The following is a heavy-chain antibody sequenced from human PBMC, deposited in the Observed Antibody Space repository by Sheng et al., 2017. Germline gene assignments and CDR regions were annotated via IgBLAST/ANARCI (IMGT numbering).Heavy chain of an antibody. Sequence: QVQLQESGPGLVKPSETLSLTCTVSGYSISSGYYRGWIRQPPGKGLEWIGSIFHSGSTYYKPSLKSRVTISVDTSKNQFSLKLSSVTAADTAVYYCARVDYSNYVVGYWGQGTLVTVSS. J-gene: IGHJ4*02. CDR1: GYSISSGYY. CDR2: IFHSGST. D-gene: IGHD4-4*01. CDR3: ARVDYSNYVVGY. V-gene: IGHV4-38-2*02.